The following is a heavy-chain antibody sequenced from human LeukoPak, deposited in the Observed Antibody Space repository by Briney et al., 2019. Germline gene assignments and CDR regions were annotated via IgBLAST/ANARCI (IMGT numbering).Heavy chain of an antibody. J-gene: IGHJ3*02. CDR2: IIPIFGTA. CDR3: ARDYDFWSGYYHNPHANDAFDI. CDR1: GGTFSSYA. V-gene: IGHV1-69*13. D-gene: IGHD3-3*01. Sequence: SVKVSCKASGGTFSSYAISWVRQAPGQGLEWMGGIIPIFGTANYAQKFQGRVTITADESTSTAYMELSSLRSENTAVYYCARDYDFWSGYYHNPHANDAFDIWGQGTMVTVSS.